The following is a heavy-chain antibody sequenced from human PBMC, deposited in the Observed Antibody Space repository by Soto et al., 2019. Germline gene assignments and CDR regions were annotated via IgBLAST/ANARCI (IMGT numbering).Heavy chain of an antibody. Sequence: QVQLQESGPGLVKSSETLSLTCTVSGGSIRSYYWSWIRQSAGKGLEWLGRIYTSGSTDYNPSLKSRVTMSVDTSKSQFSLKLSSVTAADTAVYYCSSGSYGVVSEYWGQGTLVTVSS. CDR3: SSGSYGVVSEY. D-gene: IGHD3-3*01. V-gene: IGHV4-4*07. CDR2: IYTSGST. CDR1: GGSIRSYY. J-gene: IGHJ4*02.